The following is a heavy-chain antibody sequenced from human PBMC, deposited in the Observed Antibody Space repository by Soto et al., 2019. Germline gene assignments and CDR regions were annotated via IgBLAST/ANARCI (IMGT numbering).Heavy chain of an antibody. J-gene: IGHJ6*02. D-gene: IGHD2-2*01. CDR2: IDPSDSYT. CDR1: GYSFTSYW. Sequence: PGASLKISCKGSGYSFTSYWISWVRQMPGKRLEWMGRIDPSDSYTNYSPSFQGHVTISADKSISTAYLQWSSLKASDTAMYYCARRTVVVPAALNYYYYGMDVWGPGTTVTVSS. V-gene: IGHV5-10-1*01. CDR3: ARRTVVVPAALNYYYYGMDV.